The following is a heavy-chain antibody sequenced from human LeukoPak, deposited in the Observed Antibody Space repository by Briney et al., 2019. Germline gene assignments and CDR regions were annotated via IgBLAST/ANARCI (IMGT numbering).Heavy chain of an antibody. Sequence: SQTLSLTCALSGDSVSSNSAAWDWIRQSPSRGLEWLGRTYYRSKWYNDYAVSVKSRITINPDTSKNQFSLQLNSVTPEDTAVYYCAREDWGVGATSGNFDYWGQGTLVTVSS. V-gene: IGHV6-1*01. D-gene: IGHD1-26*01. CDR2: TYYRSKWYN. CDR1: GDSVSSNSAA. CDR3: AREDWGVGATSGNFDY. J-gene: IGHJ4*02.